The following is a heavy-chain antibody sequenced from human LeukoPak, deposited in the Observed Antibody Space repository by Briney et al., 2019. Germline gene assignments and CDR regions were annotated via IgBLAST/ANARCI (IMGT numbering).Heavy chain of an antibody. D-gene: IGHD5-18*01. J-gene: IGHJ4*02. CDR1: GYIFTGYY. CDR2: INPNSGGT. Sequence: ASVKVSCKASGYIFTGYYLHWVGQAPGQGLEWMGWINPNSGGTNYAQKFQGRVTMTRDTSISTAYMELSSLRSDDTAVYYCARGERGYNYDWGQGTLVTVSS. V-gene: IGHV1-2*02. CDR3: ARGERGYNYD.